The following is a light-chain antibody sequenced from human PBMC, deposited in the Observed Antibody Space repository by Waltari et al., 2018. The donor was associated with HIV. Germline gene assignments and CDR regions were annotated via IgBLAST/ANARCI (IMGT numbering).Light chain of an antibody. CDR1: SGDVGGSKD. Sequence: QSALTQPASVSGSPGQSITILCTGTSGDVGGSKDVSWFQQHPDKAPKLMIYEVSNRPSGVSDRFSGSKSGNTASLTISGLQAEDEADYYCSSYSSISTYVFGTGTKVTVL. V-gene: IGLV2-14*01. CDR3: SSYSSISTYV. CDR2: EVS. J-gene: IGLJ1*01.